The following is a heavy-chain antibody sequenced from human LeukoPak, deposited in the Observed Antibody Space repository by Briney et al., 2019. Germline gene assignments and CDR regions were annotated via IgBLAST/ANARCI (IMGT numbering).Heavy chain of an antibody. J-gene: IGHJ4*02. Sequence: GGSLRLSCAASGFTFSSHGMHWVRQAPGKGLEWVAFTRYDGTNKYYADSMKGRFNISRDNFKNTLYLQMNSLRAEDTAVYYCAKDNYYGDYEVTSIFGVDWGQGTLATVSS. CDR3: AKDNYYGDYEVTSIFGVD. CDR2: TRYDGTNK. D-gene: IGHD4-17*01. V-gene: IGHV3-30*02. CDR1: GFTFSSHG.